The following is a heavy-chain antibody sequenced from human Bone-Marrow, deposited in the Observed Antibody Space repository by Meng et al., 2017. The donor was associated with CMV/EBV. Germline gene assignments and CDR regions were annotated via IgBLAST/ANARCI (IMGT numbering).Heavy chain of an antibody. D-gene: IGHD4-23*01. CDR1: GYTFTGYY. V-gene: IGHV1-2*02. J-gene: IGHJ4*02. CDR2: INPNSGGT. CDR3: ARGASHGGNSKDFSY. Sequence: ASVKVSCKASGYTFTGYYMHWVRQAPGQGLEWMGRINPNSGGTNYAQKFQGRVTMTRDTSISTAYMELSRLRSDDTAVYYCARGASHGGNSKDFSYWGQGTLVTVSS.